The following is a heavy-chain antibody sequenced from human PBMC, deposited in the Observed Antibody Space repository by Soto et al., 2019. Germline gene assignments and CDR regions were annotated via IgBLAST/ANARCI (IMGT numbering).Heavy chain of an antibody. J-gene: IGHJ6*02. CDR1: GFTFSSYG. CDR2: ISYDGSNK. D-gene: IGHD6-13*01. V-gene: IGHV3-30*18. Sequence: QEQLVESGGGVVQPGRSLRLSCAASGFTFSSYGMHWVRQAPGKGLEWVAVISYDGSNKYYADSVKGRFTISRDNSKNTLYLQMNSLRAEDTAVYYCAKGGEGSSWYYYYYGMDVWGQGTTVTVSS. CDR3: AKGGEGSSWYYYYYGMDV.